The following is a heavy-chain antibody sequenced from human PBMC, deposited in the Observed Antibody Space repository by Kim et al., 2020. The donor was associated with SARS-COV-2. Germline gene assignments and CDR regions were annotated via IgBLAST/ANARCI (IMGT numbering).Heavy chain of an antibody. Sequence: SVKSRITINPDTSKNQFSLQLNSVTPEDTAVYYCARVLGSGIAAAGCFDYWGQGTLVTVSS. V-gene: IGHV6-1*01. D-gene: IGHD6-13*01. J-gene: IGHJ4*02. CDR3: ARVLGSGIAAAGCFDY.